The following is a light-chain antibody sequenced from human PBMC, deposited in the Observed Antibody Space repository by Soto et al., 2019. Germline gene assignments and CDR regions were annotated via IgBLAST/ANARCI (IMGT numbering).Light chain of an antibody. V-gene: IGKV1-6*01. J-gene: IGKJ1*01. CDR1: QGIRND. CDR3: LQGYNYPWS. CDR2: GAS. Sequence: AIQMTQSPSSLSASVGDRVTITCRASQGIRNDLDWYQQKPGKAPKLLIYGASNLQSGVPSRFSGSGSGTDFTLTISSLQPEDFATYYCLQGYNYPWSFGQGTKVDIK.